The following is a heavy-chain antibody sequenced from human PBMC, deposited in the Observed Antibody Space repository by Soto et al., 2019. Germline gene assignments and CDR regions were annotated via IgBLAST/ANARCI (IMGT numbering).Heavy chain of an antibody. D-gene: IGHD1-26*01. CDR1: GFTFSGYS. V-gene: IGHV3-48*02. Sequence: EMQLVESGGGLVQWGGSLRLSCAASGFTFSGYSVNWVRQAPGKGLEWVSYISSGSKTIYYADSVKGRFTVSRDNARNSKYLQMSSLRYEDTAVYYCAREDILGARSFDYWGQGTLVTVSS. CDR2: ISSGSKTI. J-gene: IGHJ4*02. CDR3: AREDILGARSFDY.